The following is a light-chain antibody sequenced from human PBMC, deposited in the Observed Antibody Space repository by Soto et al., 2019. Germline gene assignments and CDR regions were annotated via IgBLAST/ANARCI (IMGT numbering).Light chain of an antibody. Sequence: QSALTHPASVSGSPGQSITISCTGTISDIGVYKYVSWYQQHPGKAPNLTIYEVSNRPSGVSNRFSGSKSGNTASLSISGRQAEDEAAYYCSSYTSSSTVVFGGGTKLNVL. J-gene: IGLJ2*01. CDR1: ISDIGVYKY. CDR3: SSYTSSSTVV. V-gene: IGLV2-14*01. CDR2: EVS.